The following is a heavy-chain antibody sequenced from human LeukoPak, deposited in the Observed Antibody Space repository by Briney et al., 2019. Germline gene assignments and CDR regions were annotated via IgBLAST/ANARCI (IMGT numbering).Heavy chain of an antibody. CDR2: IYYSGSI. CDR3: ARDPSSGWYWYFDY. J-gene: IGHJ4*02. Sequence: PSETLSLTCTVSGGSISSYYWSWIRQPPGKGLEWIGYIYYSGSINYNPSLKSRVTISVDTSKNQFSLKLSSVTAADTAVYYCARDPSSGWYWYFDYWGQGTLVTVSS. D-gene: IGHD6-19*01. CDR1: GGSISSYY. V-gene: IGHV4-59*01.